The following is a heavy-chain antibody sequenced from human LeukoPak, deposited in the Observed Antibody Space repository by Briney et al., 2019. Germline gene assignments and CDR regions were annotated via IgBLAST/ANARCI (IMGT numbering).Heavy chain of an antibody. CDR1: GYSFTSYW. D-gene: IGHD5-18*01. CDR3: ARRGARGYSYGGDAFDI. CDR2: IYPGDSDT. Sequence: GESLKISCKGSGYSFTSYWIGRVRQMPGKGLEWMGIIYPGDSDTRYSPSFQGQVTISADKSISTAYLQWSSLKASDTAMYYCARRGARGYSYGGDAFDIWGQGTMVTVSS. V-gene: IGHV5-51*01. J-gene: IGHJ3*02.